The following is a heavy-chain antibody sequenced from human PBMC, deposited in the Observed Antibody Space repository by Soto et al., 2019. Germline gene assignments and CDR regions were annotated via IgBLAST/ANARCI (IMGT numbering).Heavy chain of an antibody. V-gene: IGHV4-34*02. D-gene: IGHD1-1*01. J-gene: IGHJ6*02. Sequence: QMQLQQWGAGLLKASETLSLTCSVSGGSFSGYYLAWIRQPPGKGLEWIGEINNAGSTKYHPSLKSRVVLSVDLSNTHFSLRLSSVTAADTAVYFCARQSGPAYRYGMDIWGQGTTVTVSS. CDR3: ARQSGPAYRYGMDI. CDR1: GGSFSGYY. CDR2: INNAGST.